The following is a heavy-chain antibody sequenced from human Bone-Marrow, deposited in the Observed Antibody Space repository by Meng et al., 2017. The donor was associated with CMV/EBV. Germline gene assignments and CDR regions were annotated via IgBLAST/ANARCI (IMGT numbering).Heavy chain of an antibody. J-gene: IGHJ4*02. D-gene: IGHD6-19*01. CDR1: GSYISSYY. CDR3: ARETSGWYYY. V-gene: IGHV4-4*07. CDR2: IYTSGST. Sequence: LSVTCAVSGSYISSYYWSWSRQHAGKGLEWIGRIYTSGSTNYNPSLKSRVTMSVDTSKNQFSLKLSSVTAADTAVYYCARETSGWYYYWGQGTLVTVSS.